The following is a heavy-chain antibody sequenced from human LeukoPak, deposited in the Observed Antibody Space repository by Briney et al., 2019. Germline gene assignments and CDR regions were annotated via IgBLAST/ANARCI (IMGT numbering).Heavy chain of an antibody. V-gene: IGHV4-59*01. CDR1: GGSISSYY. CDR2: IYYSGST. Sequence: SETLSLTCTVSGGSISSYYWSWIRQPPGKGLGWIGYIYYSGSTNYNPSLKSRVTISVDTSKNQFSLKLSSVTAADTAVYYCARESGYNRIDAFDIWGQGTMVTVSS. J-gene: IGHJ3*02. D-gene: IGHD5-24*01. CDR3: ARESGYNRIDAFDI.